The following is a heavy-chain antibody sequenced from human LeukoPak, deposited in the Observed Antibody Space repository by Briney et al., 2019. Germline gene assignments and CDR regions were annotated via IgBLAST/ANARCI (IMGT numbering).Heavy chain of an antibody. V-gene: IGHV3-33*01. CDR2: IWFDGSNK. CDR1: GFTFSSYG. J-gene: IGHJ4*02. CDR3: ARDRGFRPFDY. Sequence: PGGSLRLSCAASGFTFSSYGMHWVRQAPGKGLEWVAVIWFDGSNKYYADSVKGRFTISRDNSKNTLYLQMNSLRAEDTAVYYCARDRGFRPFDYWGQGTLVTVSS.